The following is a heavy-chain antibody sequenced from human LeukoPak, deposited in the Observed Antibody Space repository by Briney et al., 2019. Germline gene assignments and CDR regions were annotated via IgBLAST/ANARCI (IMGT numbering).Heavy chain of an antibody. CDR3: AREGKYSSSYDY. Sequence: PSQTLSLTCTVSGGSISSGSYYWSWIRQPAGKGLEWIGRIYTSGSTNYNPSLKSRVTISVDTSKNQFSLKLSSVTAADTAVYYCAREGKYSSSYDYWGQGTLVTVSS. CDR1: GGSISSGSYY. CDR2: IYTSGST. V-gene: IGHV4-61*02. J-gene: IGHJ4*02. D-gene: IGHD6-6*01.